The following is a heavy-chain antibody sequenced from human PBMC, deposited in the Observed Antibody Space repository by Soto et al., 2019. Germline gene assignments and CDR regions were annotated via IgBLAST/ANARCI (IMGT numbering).Heavy chain of an antibody. J-gene: IGHJ6*02. CDR1: GYTFTNYA. CDR3: ARGGDIVVVAADYGMDV. D-gene: IGHD2-15*01. V-gene: IGHV1-3*01. CDR2: INPGNGNT. Sequence: SVKGSCKASGYTFTNYASHWVRQAPVQRLEWMGWINPGNGNTKSSQKFQGRVTITRDTSASTAYMELSSLRSEDTAVYYCARGGDIVVVAADYGMDVWGQGTTVTVSS.